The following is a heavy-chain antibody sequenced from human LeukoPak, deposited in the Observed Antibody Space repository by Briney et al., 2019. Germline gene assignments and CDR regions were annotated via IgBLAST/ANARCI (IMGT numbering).Heavy chain of an antibody. CDR3: ARGSSAYYDSGSYYSPGY. D-gene: IGHD3-10*01. CDR2: IIPIFGTT. CDR1: GGTFNNYA. V-gene: IGHV1-69*05. Sequence: ASVKVSCKASGGTFNNYAFSWVRQAPGQGLEWMGGIIPIFGTTNYAQKFQGRVTVTTDESTSTVYMEVSSLRSDDTAVYYCARGSSAYYDSGSYYSPGYWGQGTLVAVSS. J-gene: IGHJ4*02.